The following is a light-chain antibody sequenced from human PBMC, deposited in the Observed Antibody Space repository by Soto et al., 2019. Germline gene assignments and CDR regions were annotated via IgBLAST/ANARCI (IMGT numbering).Light chain of an antibody. CDR3: CSYTTGSTLGV. CDR1: TSDIGNYNY. J-gene: IGLJ2*01. CDR2: DVS. V-gene: IGLV2-14*03. Sequence: QSVLTQPASVSGSPGQSITISCTGTTSDIGNYNYVSWYQQHPDKAPKLIIYDVSDRPLGVSTRFSGSKSGNTASLTISGLQAEEEADYYCCSYTTGSTLGVFGGGTKLTVL.